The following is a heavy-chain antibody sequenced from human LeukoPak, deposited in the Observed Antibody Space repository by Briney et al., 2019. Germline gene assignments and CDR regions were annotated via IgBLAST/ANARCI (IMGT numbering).Heavy chain of an antibody. CDR2: IYHSGRT. J-gene: IGHJ4*02. CDR1: GGSISSSKW. CDR3: STVSAFFYDSGSYYTFDY. V-gene: IGHV4-4*02. Sequence: SGTLSLTCAVSGGSISSSKWWSWVRQPPGKGLEWIGKIYHSGRTNYNPSLKSRATISVDKSNNQFSLKQSSVTAADTAVYYCSTVSAFFYDSGSYYTFDYWGQGTLVTVSS. D-gene: IGHD3-10*01.